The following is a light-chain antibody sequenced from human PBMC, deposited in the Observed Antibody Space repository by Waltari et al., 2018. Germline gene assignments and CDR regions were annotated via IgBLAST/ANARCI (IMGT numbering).Light chain of an antibody. CDR2: KIS. Sequence: DVVLTQSPLFLPVMLGQTASLSCGSSQSPVQRDGNTYLNWFHQRPGRSPRRLIYKISRRESGVPDRFSGSGSGTDFTLKISRVEAEDVGVYYCMQGSHWPRTFGQGTKLEI. CDR1: QSPVQRDGNTY. V-gene: IGKV2-30*02. CDR3: MQGSHWPRT. J-gene: IGKJ2*01.